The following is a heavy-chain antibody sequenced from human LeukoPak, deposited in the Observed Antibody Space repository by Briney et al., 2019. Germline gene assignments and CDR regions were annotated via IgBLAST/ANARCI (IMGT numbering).Heavy chain of an antibody. D-gene: IGHD2-21*02. V-gene: IGHV3-7*01. CDR2: IKPDGSLI. CDR3: ARESGWDCGADCYSDY. J-gene: IGHJ4*02. Sequence: GGSLRLSCAASGFTFSSYWMTWVRQGPGKGLEWVANIKPDGSLIYYVDSVKGRFTISRDNAKNSLYLQMNSLRAEDTAVYYCARESGWDCGADCYSDYWGQGTLVTVSS. CDR1: GFTFSSYW.